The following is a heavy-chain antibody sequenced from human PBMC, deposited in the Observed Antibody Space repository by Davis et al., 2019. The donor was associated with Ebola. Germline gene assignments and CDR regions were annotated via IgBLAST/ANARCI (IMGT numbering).Heavy chain of an antibody. CDR3: AGGDFWSGQFDF. D-gene: IGHD3-3*01. J-gene: IGHJ4*02. CDR2: VSGIGGST. Sequence: GESLKISCAASGFTFKSFAMSWVRQAPGKGLEWVSAVSGIGGSTYYADSVKGRFTISRDNSKNTLYLQMKSLKAEDTAVYYCAGGDFWSGQFDFWGQGTLVTVSS. CDR1: GFTFKSFA. V-gene: IGHV3-23*01.